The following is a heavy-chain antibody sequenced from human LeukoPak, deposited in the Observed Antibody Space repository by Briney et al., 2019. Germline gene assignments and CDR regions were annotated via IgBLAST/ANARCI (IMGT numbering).Heavy chain of an antibody. Sequence: GRSLRLSCAASGFTFSSYSMNWVRQAPGKGLEWVSSISSSSSYIYYADSVKGRFTISRDNAKNSLYLQMNSLRAEDTAVYYCARGGYDYVWGSYRFSVPYYFDYWGQGTLATVSS. CDR2: ISSSSSYI. CDR3: ARGGYDYVWGSYRFSVPYYFDY. CDR1: GFTFSSYS. D-gene: IGHD3-16*02. V-gene: IGHV3-21*01. J-gene: IGHJ4*02.